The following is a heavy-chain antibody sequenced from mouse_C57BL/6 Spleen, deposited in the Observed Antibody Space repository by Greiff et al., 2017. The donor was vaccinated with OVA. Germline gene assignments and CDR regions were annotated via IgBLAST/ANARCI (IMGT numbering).Heavy chain of an antibody. V-gene: IGHV1-26*01. D-gene: IGHD4-1*01. CDR2: INPNNGGT. CDR3: ERVELGRFAE. Sequence: EVQLQQSGPELVKPGASVKISCKASGYTFTDYYMNWVKQSHGKSLEWIGDINPNNGGTSYNQKFKGKATLTVDKSSSTAYMERHRLTSEDSAVCNCERVELGRFAEWGEGNLVTVSA. CDR1: GYTFTDYY. J-gene: IGHJ3*01.